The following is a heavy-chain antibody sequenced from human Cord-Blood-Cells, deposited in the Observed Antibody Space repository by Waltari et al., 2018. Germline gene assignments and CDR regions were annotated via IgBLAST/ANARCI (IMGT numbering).Heavy chain of an antibody. V-gene: IGHV4-59*01. CDR1: GGSISSYY. J-gene: IGHJ4*02. CDR2: IYYSGST. D-gene: IGHD5-18*01. Sequence: QVQLQESGPGLVKPSETLSLTCTVSGGSISSYYWSWIRQPPGKGLEWIGYIYYSGSTNYNPSLKSRVTISVDTSKNQFSLKLSSVTAADTAVYYCARGDVGYSYGYFDYWDQGTLVTVSS. CDR3: ARGDVGYSYGYFDY.